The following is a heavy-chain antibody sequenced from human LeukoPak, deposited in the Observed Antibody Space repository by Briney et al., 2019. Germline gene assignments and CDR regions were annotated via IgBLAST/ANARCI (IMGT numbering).Heavy chain of an antibody. CDR3: ARYRGKGTSWPLDV. D-gene: IGHD1-26*01. J-gene: IGHJ3*01. CDR1: GFTFNNYA. V-gene: IGHV3-7*01. Sequence: GGSLRLSCAASGFTFNNYAMNWVRQAPGKGLEWVANIKQDGSDKYYVDSVKGRFTISRDNAKNSLDLQMNSLRGEDTAVYYCARYRGKGTSWPLDVWGQGTIVTVSS. CDR2: IKQDGSDK.